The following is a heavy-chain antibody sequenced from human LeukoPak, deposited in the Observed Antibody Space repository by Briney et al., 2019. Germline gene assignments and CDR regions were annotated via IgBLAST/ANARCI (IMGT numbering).Heavy chain of an antibody. V-gene: IGHV1-69*13. Sequence: GASVKVSCKASGGTFSSYAISWVRQAPGQGLEWMGGIIPIFGTTNYAQKFQGRVTITADESTSTAHMELSSLRSEDTAVYFCARSHYSSYWDNGPHYYYYYMDVWAKGTTVTVSS. CDR1: GGTFSSYA. CDR3: ARSHYSSYWDNGPHYYYYYMDV. D-gene: IGHD6-6*01. J-gene: IGHJ6*03. CDR2: IIPIFGTT.